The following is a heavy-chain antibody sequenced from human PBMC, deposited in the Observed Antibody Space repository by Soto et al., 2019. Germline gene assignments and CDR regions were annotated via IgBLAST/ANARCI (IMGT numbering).Heavy chain of an antibody. V-gene: IGHV4-59*03. CDR2: IFYRGNT. CDR3: TGHATIPKRQYGMDV. J-gene: IGHJ6*02. D-gene: IGHD2-2*01. Sequence: QVQLQESGPGLVKPSETLSLICTVSGGSISGYYWSWIRQPPGKGLEWIGYIFYRGNTLYNPSLQSRVSISIDTSQNQFSLRLSSMTAADTAVYYCTGHATIPKRQYGMDVWGQGASVTVSS. CDR1: GGSISGYY.